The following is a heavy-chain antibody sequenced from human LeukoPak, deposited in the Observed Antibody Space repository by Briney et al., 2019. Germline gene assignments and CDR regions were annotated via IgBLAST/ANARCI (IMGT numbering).Heavy chain of an antibody. D-gene: IGHD4-17*01. CDR1: GFTFSDYY. J-gene: IGHJ2*01. Sequence: PGGSLRLSCAASGFTFSDYYMSWIRQAPGKGLEWVSFLSSSGDTIYYADSVRGRFTISRDNAKNSLYLQMNSLRAEDTALYYCARSMSTVTTRYFDLWGRGTLVTVSS. V-gene: IGHV3-11*01. CDR2: LSSSGDTI. CDR3: ARSMSTVTTRYFDL.